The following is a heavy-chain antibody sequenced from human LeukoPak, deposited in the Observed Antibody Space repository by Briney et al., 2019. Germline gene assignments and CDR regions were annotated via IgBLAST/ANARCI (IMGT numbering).Heavy chain of an antibody. J-gene: IGHJ1*01. Sequence: PGGSLRLSCTASGFTFSNYYMSWIRQAPGKGLEWVSYISSSGSTIYYADSVKGRFTISRDNAKNSLYLQMNSLRAEDTAVDYCARVYSSGYYYLAEYFQHWGQGTLVTVSS. CDR1: GFTFSNYY. CDR3: ARVYSSGYYYLAEYFQH. D-gene: IGHD3-22*01. V-gene: IGHV3-11*04. CDR2: ISSSGSTI.